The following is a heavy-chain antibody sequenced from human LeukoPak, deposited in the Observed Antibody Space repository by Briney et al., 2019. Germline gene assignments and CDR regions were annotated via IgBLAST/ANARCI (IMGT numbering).Heavy chain of an antibody. CDR1: GFSFSIYS. D-gene: IGHD3-10*01. J-gene: IGHJ6*02. CDR2: ISHTGSTV. CDR3: AIPPLSGTGSSRPLAGIDV. Sequence: GGSLRLSCAASGFSFSIYSLNWVRQAPGKGLEWVSYISHTGSTVSYADSVKGRFTISRDNAKNSLYLQMNSLRAEDTAMYYCAIPPLSGTGSSRPLAGIDVWGQGTTVTVSS. V-gene: IGHV3-48*04.